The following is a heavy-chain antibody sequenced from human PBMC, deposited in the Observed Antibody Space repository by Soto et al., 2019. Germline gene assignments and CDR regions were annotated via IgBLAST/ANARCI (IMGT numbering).Heavy chain of an antibody. CDR2: IYYSGST. D-gene: IGHD3-10*01. J-gene: IGHJ5*02. CDR3: ARGGSGNNRLDP. CDR1: GGSISSYY. V-gene: IGHV4-59*01. Sequence: SETLSLTCTVSGGSISSYYWSWIRQPPGKGLEWIGYIYYSGSTNYNPSLKSRVTISVDTSKNQFSLKLSSVTAADTAVYYCARGGSGNNRLDPWGQGTLVTVSS.